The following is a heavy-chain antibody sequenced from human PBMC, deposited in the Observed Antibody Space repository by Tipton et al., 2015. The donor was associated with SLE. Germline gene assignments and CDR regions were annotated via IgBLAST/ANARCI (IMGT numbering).Heavy chain of an antibody. J-gene: IGHJ4*02. CDR1: GGSFSGYY. Sequence: TLSLTCAVYGGSFSGYYWSWIRQPPGKGLEWIGEINHSGSTNYNPSLKSRVTISVDTSKNQFSLKLNSVTAADTAVYYCARANYDFWSGYSQGYFDYWGQGTLVTVSS. D-gene: IGHD3-3*01. CDR2: INHSGST. V-gene: IGHV4-34*01. CDR3: ARANYDFWSGYSQGYFDY.